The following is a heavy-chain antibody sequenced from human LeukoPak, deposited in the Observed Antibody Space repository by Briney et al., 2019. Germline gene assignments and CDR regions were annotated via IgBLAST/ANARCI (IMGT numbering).Heavy chain of an antibody. CDR1: GFTFDDYA. CDR3: AKDIPARFDP. Sequence: GRSLRLSCAASGFTFDDYAMHWVRQAPGKGLGWVSGISWNSGSIGYADSVKGRFTISRDNAKNSLYLQMNSLRAEDTALYYCAKDIPARFDPWGQGTLVTVSS. J-gene: IGHJ5*02. CDR2: ISWNSGSI. V-gene: IGHV3-9*01.